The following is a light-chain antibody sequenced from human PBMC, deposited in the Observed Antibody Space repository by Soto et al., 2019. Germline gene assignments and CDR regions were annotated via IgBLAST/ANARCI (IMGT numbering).Light chain of an antibody. CDR1: QSITTW. CDR3: QQYNSYS. J-gene: IGKJ1*01. CDR2: AAS. Sequence: DIQMSQSPSTLSASVGDRVTITCWASQSITTWLAWYQQRPGKAPKLLIYAASTLQSGVPSRFSGSGSGTEFTLTISSLQPDDFATYYCQQYNSYSFGQGTKVDIK. V-gene: IGKV1-5*01.